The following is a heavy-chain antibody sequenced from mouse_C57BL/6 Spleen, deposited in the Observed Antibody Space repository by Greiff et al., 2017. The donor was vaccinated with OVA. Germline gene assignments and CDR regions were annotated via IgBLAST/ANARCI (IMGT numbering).Heavy chain of an antibody. J-gene: IGHJ1*03. CDR3: ARRRNYYYGSSYGYFDV. CDR2: IYPGSGNT. CDR1: GYTFPDYY. Sequence: QVQLQQSGPELVKPGASVKISCKASGYTFPDYYINWVKQRPGQGLEWIGWIYPGSGNTKYNEKFKGKATLTVDTSSSTAYMQLSSLTSEDPAVYFCARRRNYYYGSSYGYFDVWGTGTTVTVSS. D-gene: IGHD1-1*01. V-gene: IGHV1-84*01.